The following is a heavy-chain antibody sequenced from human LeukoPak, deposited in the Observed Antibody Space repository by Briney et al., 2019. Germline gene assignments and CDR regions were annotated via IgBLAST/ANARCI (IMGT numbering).Heavy chain of an antibody. CDR2: ISAYNGNT. CDR3: ARDLPGAAVEGTTRGMDV. D-gene: IGHD6-19*01. Sequence: ASVKVSCKASGYTFTSYGISWVRQAPGQGLEWMGWISAYNGNTNYAQNVQGRVTVTRDTSTSTAYMELRGLRFDDTAVYYCARDLPGAAVEGTTRGMDVWGQGTTVTVSS. V-gene: IGHV1-18*01. J-gene: IGHJ6*02. CDR1: GYTFTSYG.